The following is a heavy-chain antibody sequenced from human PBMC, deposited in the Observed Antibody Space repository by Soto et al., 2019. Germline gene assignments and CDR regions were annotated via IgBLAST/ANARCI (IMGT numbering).Heavy chain of an antibody. Sequence: QVQLVQSGAEVKKPGSSVKVSCKASGGSLSNYGISWVRQAPGQGLEWMGGIIPVFGTANYAQKFQGRVTITADESTNIVYMDVTSLRSEDTAVYYCARGDATKIVVTTYSAMDVWGQGTPVTVSS. CDR3: ARGDATKIVVTTYSAMDV. J-gene: IGHJ6*02. D-gene: IGHD4-17*01. CDR2: IIPVFGTA. V-gene: IGHV1-69*12. CDR1: GGSLSNYG.